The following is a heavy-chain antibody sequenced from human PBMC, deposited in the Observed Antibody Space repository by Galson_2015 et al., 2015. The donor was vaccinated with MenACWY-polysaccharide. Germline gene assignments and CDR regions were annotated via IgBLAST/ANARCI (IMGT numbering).Heavy chain of an antibody. Sequence: PALVKPTQPLTLTCTFSGFSLSTSGVGVGGIRQPPGKALEWLALIYWDDDKRYSPSLKSRLTITKDTSKTQVVLTMTNMDPVDTATYYCATTHTAFDYWGQGTLVTVSS. CDR1: GFSLSTSGVG. CDR2: IYWDDDK. CDR3: ATTHTAFDY. D-gene: IGHD1-1*01. J-gene: IGHJ4*02. V-gene: IGHV2-5*02.